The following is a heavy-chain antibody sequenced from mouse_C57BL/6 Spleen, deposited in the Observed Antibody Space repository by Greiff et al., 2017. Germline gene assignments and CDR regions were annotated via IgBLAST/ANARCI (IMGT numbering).Heavy chain of an antibody. J-gene: IGHJ2*01. D-gene: IGHD1-1*01. V-gene: IGHV1-42*01. Sequence: VQLQQSGPELVKPGASVKISCKASGYSFTGYYMNWVKQSPEKSLEWIGEINPSTGGTTYNQKFKAKATLAVDKSSSTAYMQLKSLTSEDSAVYYCARGTTVVADDFDYWGQGTTLTVSA. CDR3: ARGTTVVADDFDY. CDR1: GYSFTGYY. CDR2: INPSTGGT.